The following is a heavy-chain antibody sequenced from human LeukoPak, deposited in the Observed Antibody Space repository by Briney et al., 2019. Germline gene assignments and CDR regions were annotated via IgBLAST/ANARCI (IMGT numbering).Heavy chain of an antibody. CDR1: GGSFSGYY. CDR3: AVSDFWSGYYTGDY. Sequence: KPSETLSLTCAVYGGSFSGYYWSWIRQPPGKGLEWIGEINHSGSTNYNPSLKSRVTMSVDTSKNQFSLKLSSVTAADTAVYYCAVSDFWSGYYTGDYWGQGTLVTVSS. D-gene: IGHD3-3*01. J-gene: IGHJ4*02. CDR2: INHSGST. V-gene: IGHV4-34*01.